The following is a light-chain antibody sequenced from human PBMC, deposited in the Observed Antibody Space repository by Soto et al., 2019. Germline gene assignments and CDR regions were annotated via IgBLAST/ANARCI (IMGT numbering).Light chain of an antibody. CDR3: QQYNNWTPIT. Sequence: DILMAPSPATLSVSPGERATLSCRASQSVSSNLAWYQQKPGQAPRLLIYGASNRATGIPARFSGSGSGTEFTINISSLQSEDFAVYYCQQYNNWTPITFGQGTDWRL. V-gene: IGKV3-15*01. CDR1: QSVSSN. J-gene: IGKJ5*01. CDR2: GAS.